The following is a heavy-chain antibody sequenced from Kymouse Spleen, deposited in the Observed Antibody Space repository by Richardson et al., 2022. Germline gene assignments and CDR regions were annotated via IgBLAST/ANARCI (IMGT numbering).Heavy chain of an antibody. CDR1: GFTFSSYS. J-gene: IGHJ4*02. CDR2: ISSSSSYI. D-gene: IGHD3-22*01. CDR3: ARTNYDSSGHYYFDY. Sequence: EVQLVESGGGLVKPGGSLRLSCAASGFTFSSYSMNWVRQAPGKGLEWVSSISSSSSYIYYADSVKGRFTISRDNAKNSLYLQMNSLRAEDTAVYYCARTNYDSSGHYYFDYWGQGTLVTVSS. V-gene: IGHV3-21*03.